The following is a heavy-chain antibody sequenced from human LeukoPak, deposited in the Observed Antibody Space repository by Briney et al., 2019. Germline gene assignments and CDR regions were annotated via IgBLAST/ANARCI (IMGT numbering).Heavy chain of an antibody. CDR1: GFSFSAYI. CDR3: TRRYGGHSGWAGYHDS. V-gene: IGHV3-64*01. Sequence: GGSLRLPCVASGFSFSAYIMHWVRQAPGKGLEYVSAIRSDGSSTFYPNSVKGRFTISRDNSKSTLYLQMGSLRAEDTAVYYCTRRYGGHSGWAGYHDSWGQGTPVTVSS. CDR2: IRSDGSST. J-gene: IGHJ4*02. D-gene: IGHD6-19*01.